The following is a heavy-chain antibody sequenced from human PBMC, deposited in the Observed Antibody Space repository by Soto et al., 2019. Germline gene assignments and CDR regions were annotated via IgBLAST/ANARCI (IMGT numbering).Heavy chain of an antibody. CDR1: GYTFTGYY. CDR2: INPNSGGT. J-gene: IGHJ5*02. CDR3: ARARPGYCSGGSCHPPTRGWFDP. V-gene: IGHV1-2*04. Sequence: ASVKVSCKASGYTFTGYYMHWVRQAPGQGLEWMGWINPNSGGTNYAQKFQGWVTMTRDTSISTAYMELSRLRSDDTAVYYCARARPGYCSGGSCHPPTRGWFDPWGQGTLVTVSS. D-gene: IGHD2-15*01.